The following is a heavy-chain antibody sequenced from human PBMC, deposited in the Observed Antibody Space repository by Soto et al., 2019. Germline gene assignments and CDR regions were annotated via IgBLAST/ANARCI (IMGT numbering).Heavy chain of an antibody. D-gene: IGHD2-2*01. J-gene: IGHJ6*02. Sequence: GGSLRLSCAASGFTFSNYAMSWVRQAPGKGLEWVSVISNNGGSTYYADSVKGRFTISRDNSKNTLYLQMNSLRAEDTAVYYCTTDVRLVSAGYYYRYGMDVCGQGSTVPVSS. V-gene: IGHV3-23*01. CDR3: TTDVRLVSAGYYYRYGMDV. CDR1: GFTFSNYA. CDR2: ISNNGGST.